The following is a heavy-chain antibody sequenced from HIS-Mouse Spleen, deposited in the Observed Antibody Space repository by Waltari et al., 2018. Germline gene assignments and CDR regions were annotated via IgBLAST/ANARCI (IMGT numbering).Heavy chain of an antibody. CDR2: IYYSGST. CDR3: AREIPYSSSWYDWYFDL. J-gene: IGHJ2*01. V-gene: IGHV4-39*07. Sequence: QLQLQESGPGLAKPSETLSLTCTVSGGSIRRSSYDWGGIRQPPGKGLEWIGSIYYSGSTYYNPSLKSRVTISVDTSKNQFSLKLSSVTAADTAVYYCAREIPYSSSWYDWYFDLWGRGTLVTVSS. D-gene: IGHD6-13*01. CDR1: GGSIRRSSYD.